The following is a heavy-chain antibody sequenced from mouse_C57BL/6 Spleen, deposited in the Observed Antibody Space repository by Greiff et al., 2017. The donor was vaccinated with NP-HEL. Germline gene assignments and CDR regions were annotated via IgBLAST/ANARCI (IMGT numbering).Heavy chain of an antibody. V-gene: IGHV5-17*01. CDR1: GFTFSDYG. CDR2: ISSGSSTI. CDR3: AREITTVVPFDY. J-gene: IGHJ2*01. D-gene: IGHD1-1*01. Sequence: EVKLQESGGGLVKPGGSLKLSCAASGFTFSDYGMHWVRQAPEKGLEWVAYISSGSSTIYYADTVKGRFTISRDNAKNTLFLQMTSLRSEDTAMYYCAREITTVVPFDYWGQGTTLTVSS.